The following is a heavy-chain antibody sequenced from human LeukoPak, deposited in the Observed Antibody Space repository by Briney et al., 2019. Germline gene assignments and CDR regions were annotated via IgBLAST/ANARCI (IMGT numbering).Heavy chain of an antibody. V-gene: IGHV3-23*01. CDR1: GFTFSSYA. CDR3: RYWLSSDAFDI. Sequence: PGGSLRLSCAASGFTFSSYAMHWVRQAPGKGLEWVSAISVSGDSTDYADSVKGRFTISRDNSKNTLYLQMNSLRAEDTAVYYCRYWLSSDAFDICGQGTMVTVSS. J-gene: IGHJ3*02. D-gene: IGHD2-8*02. CDR2: ISVSGDST.